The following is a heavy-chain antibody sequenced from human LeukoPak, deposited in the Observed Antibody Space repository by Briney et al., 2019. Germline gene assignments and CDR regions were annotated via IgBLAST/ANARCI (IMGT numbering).Heavy chain of an antibody. J-gene: IGHJ4*02. Sequence: ASVKLSCKASGYIIDTFYIDWVRQAPGQGLEWMGRINPSGGSTSYAQNFQDRVTMTSDTSTSTSTSTVYMELSSLRSEDTAVYYCARVSRDGYYRFDYWGQGTLVTVSS. V-gene: IGHV1-46*02. CDR3: ARVSRDGYYRFDY. D-gene: IGHD5-24*01. CDR2: INPSGGST. CDR1: GYIIDTFY.